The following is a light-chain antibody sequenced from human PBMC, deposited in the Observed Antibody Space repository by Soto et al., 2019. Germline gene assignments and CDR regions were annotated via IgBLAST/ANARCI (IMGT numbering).Light chain of an antibody. CDR3: QQYCSSLVT. CDR2: GAS. V-gene: IGKV3-20*01. Sequence: EIVLTQSPGTLSLSPGERATLFCRASQSVSSSYLTWYQQKPGQAPRLLIYGASSRATGIPDRFSGSGSGTDFTLTISRLEPEDFAVYYCQQYCSSLVTFGQGTKVEIK. CDR1: QSVSSSY. J-gene: IGKJ1*01.